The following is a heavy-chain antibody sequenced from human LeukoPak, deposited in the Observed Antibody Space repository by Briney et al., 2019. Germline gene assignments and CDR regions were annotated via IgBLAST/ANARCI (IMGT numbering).Heavy chain of an antibody. CDR3: ARHFYWSSTNVGYYYYGMDV. CDR2: IYYSGST. V-gene: IGHV4-39*01. J-gene: IGHJ6*02. CDR1: GGSISSSSYY. Sequence: PSETLSLTCTVSGGSISSSSYYWGWIRQPPGKGLEWIGSIYYSGSTYYNPSLKSRVTISVDTSKNQFSLKLSSVTAADTAVYYCARHFYWSSTNVGYYYYGMDVWGQGTTVTVSS. D-gene: IGHD2-2*01.